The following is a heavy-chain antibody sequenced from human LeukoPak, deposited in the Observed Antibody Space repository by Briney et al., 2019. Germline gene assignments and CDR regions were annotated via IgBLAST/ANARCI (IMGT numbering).Heavy chain of an antibody. J-gene: IGHJ4*02. CDR2: IYYSGNT. CDR3: ASLETGIQAWVY. V-gene: IGHV4-39*02. D-gene: IGHD5-18*01. Sequence: PSETLSLTCTVSGGSISSSSYYWGWIRQPPGKGLEWIGSIYYSGNTYYNPSLKSRVTISVDTSKNHFSLKLSSVAAADTAVYYCASLETGIQAWVYWGQGTLVTASS. CDR1: GGSISSSSYY.